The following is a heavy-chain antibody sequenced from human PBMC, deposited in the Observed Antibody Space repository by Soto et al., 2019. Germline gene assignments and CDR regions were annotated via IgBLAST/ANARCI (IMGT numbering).Heavy chain of an antibody. CDR3: ATAHNSGWYFFDY. D-gene: IGHD6-19*01. J-gene: IGHJ4*02. V-gene: IGHV1-69*06. CDR2: IIPLFGKA. Sequence: SVKVSCKASGGSFSTLGINWVRQAPGQGLEWMGGIIPLFGKARYAETSQGRVTITADTSTGTAYMEVSSLRSDDTAVFYCATAHNSGWYFFDYWGPGTLVTVSS. CDR1: GGSFSTLG.